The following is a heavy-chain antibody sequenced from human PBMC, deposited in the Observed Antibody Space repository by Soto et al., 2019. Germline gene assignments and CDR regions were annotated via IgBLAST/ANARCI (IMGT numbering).Heavy chain of an antibody. J-gene: IGHJ6*03. CDR2: IYYSGST. CDR1: GGSISSYY. D-gene: IGHD4-17*01. CDR3: ARLRDYGDENWYYYYYMDV. Sequence: SETLSLTCTVSGGSISSYYWSWIRQPPGKGLEWIGYIYYSGSTNYNPSLKSRVTISVDTSKNQFSLKLSSVTAADTAVYYCARLRDYGDENWYYYYYMDVWGKGTTVTVSS. V-gene: IGHV4-59*08.